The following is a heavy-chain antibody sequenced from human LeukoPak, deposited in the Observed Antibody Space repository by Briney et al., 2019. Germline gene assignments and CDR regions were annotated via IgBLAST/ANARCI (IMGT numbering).Heavy chain of an antibody. Sequence: SVKVSCKASGGTFISYAISWLLQAPGQGLEWMGGIIPIFGTTNYAQKFQGRVTITADESTSTAYMELSSLRSEDTAVFYCARYISSGYDAFDIWGQGTMVTVSS. D-gene: IGHD3-22*01. V-gene: IGHV1-69*13. J-gene: IGHJ3*02. CDR2: IIPIFGTT. CDR1: GGTFISYA. CDR3: ARYISSGYDAFDI.